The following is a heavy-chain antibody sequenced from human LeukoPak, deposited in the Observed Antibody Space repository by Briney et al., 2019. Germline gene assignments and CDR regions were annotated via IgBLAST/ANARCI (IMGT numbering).Heavy chain of an antibody. CDR1: GIAVSGNY. CDR3: AIAQTWDGLFES. V-gene: IGHV3-53*01. D-gene: IGHD1-26*01. J-gene: IGHJ4*02. CDR2: ISINTNT. Sequence: GGSLTLSCAAPGIAVSGNYMSWVRQTPGKGLEWVSFISINTNTFYADSVRGRFTISRDTSKNTLLLQMNSLRDEDSAIYYCAIAQTWDGLFESWGQGTLVTVSS.